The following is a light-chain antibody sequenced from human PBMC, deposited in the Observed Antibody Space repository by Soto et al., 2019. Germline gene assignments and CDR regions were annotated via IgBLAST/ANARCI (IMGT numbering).Light chain of an antibody. CDR2: ATS. J-gene: IGKJ5*01. CDR3: QQSFTTPS. Sequence: DIQMTLSPSSLSASVVDRVNITCRASQTVSSYLNWYQQKPGTVPKLLIYATSNLQSGVPSRFSGRGFGTDFTLTISSLQPEDFATYYCQQSFTTPSFGQGTRLEIK. V-gene: IGKV1-39*01. CDR1: QTVSSY.